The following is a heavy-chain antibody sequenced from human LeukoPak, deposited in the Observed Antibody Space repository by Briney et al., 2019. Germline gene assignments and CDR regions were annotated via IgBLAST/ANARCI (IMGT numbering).Heavy chain of an antibody. Sequence: GASVKVSCKASGYTFTGYYMHRVRQAPGQGLEWMGWINPNSGGTNYAQKFQGRVTMTRDTSISTAYMELSRLRSDDTAVYYCARDDIVATITLDWGQGTLVTVSS. CDR1: GYTFTGYY. CDR3: ARDDIVATITLD. V-gene: IGHV1-2*02. D-gene: IGHD5-12*01. CDR2: INPNSGGT. J-gene: IGHJ4*02.